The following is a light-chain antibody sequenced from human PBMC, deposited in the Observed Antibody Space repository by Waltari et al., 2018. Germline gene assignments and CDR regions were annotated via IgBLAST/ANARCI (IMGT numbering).Light chain of an antibody. CDR2: GAS. V-gene: IGKV3-20*01. J-gene: IGKJ1*01. Sequence: EIVLTQSPGTLSLSPGERATLSCRASQSVSSSYLAWYQQKPGQAPRLLIYGASSRATGIPDRFSGSWSGTDFTLTISRLEPEDFAVYYCQQYGSWWTFGQGTKVEIK. CDR3: QQYGSWWT. CDR1: QSVSSSY.